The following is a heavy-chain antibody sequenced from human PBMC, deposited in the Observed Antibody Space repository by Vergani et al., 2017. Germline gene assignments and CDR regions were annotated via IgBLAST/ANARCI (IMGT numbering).Heavy chain of an antibody. Sequence: QVQLVESGGGVVQPGGSLRLSCAASGDSFSSLGMHWVRQAPGKGPGWVAFIRYDGSEKYYVDSVKGRFTSSRDNSKDTMYLQVDSLRAEDTAVYYCAKEELGFYGDISCLDRDGWGQGTTVSVSS. J-gene: IGHJ6*02. D-gene: IGHD1-7*01. CDR1: GDSFSSLG. CDR2: IRYDGSEK. V-gene: IGHV3-30*02. CDR3: AKEELGFYGDISCLDRDG.